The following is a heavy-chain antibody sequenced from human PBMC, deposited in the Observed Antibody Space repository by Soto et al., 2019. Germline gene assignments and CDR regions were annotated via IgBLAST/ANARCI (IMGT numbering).Heavy chain of an antibody. V-gene: IGHV3-15*01. CDR3: TSLESYGSGSYGPNFDY. J-gene: IGHJ4*02. CDR1: GFTFSNAW. CDR2: IKSKTDGGTT. Sequence: GGSLRLSCAASGFTFSNAWMSWVRQAPGKGLEWVGRIKSKTDGGTTDYAAPVKGRFTISRDDSKNTLYLQMNSLKTEDTAVYYCTSLESYGSGSYGPNFDYWGQGTLVTVSS. D-gene: IGHD3-10*01.